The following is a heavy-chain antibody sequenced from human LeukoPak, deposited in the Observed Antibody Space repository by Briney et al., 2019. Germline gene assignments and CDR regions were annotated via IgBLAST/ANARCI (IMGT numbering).Heavy chain of an antibody. V-gene: IGHV4-59*01. D-gene: IGHD6-25*01. J-gene: IGHJ4*02. CDR2: IYDSGST. CDR3: ARVSARLHDFDY. CDR1: GGSISSYY. Sequence: SETLSLTCTVSGGSISSYYWSWMRQPPGKGLEWIGYIYDSGSTNYNPSLKSRVTTAVDTPKKQFSLKLSSVTAADTAIYYCARVSARLHDFDYWGQGTLVTVSS.